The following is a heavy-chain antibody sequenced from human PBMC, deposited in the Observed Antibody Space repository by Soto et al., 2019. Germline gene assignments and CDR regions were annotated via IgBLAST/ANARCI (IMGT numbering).Heavy chain of an antibody. J-gene: IGHJ6*02. CDR3: ARPSAAFTFRSIAVAGINGYYYGMDV. Sequence: KPGESLKISCKGSGYSFTSYWISWVRQMPGKGLEWMGRIDPSDSYTNYSPSSQGHVTISADKSISTAYLQWSSLKASVTAMYYCARPSAAFTFRSIAVAGINGYYYGMDVWGQGTTVTVSS. CDR1: GYSFTSYW. CDR2: IDPSDSYT. D-gene: IGHD6-19*01. V-gene: IGHV5-10-1*01.